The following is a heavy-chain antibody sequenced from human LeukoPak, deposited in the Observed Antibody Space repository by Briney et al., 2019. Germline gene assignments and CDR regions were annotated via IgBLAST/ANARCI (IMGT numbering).Heavy chain of an antibody. J-gene: IGHJ6*02. D-gene: IGHD5-18*01. Sequence: GGSLRLSCAASGFTFSSYGMHWVRQAPGKGLEWVAVISDDGSNIYYADSVKGRLTISRDNSKNTLYLQMNSLRAEDTAVYYCAREIQTAMVTSYYYGMDVWGQGTTVTLSS. CDR2: ISDDGSNI. V-gene: IGHV3-33*08. CDR1: GFTFSSYG. CDR3: AREIQTAMVTSYYYGMDV.